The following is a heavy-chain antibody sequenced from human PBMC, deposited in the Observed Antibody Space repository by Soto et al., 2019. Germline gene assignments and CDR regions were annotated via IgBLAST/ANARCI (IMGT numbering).Heavy chain of an antibody. Sequence: SETLSLTCTVFGGSISSGDYYWSSIRQPPXKGLEWIGYIYYSGSTYYNPSLKSRVTISVDTSKNQFSLKLSSVTAADTAVYYCARGYYDRVPSRQHLGYWGQGTMVTVSS. V-gene: IGHV4-30-4*01. D-gene: IGHD1-26*01. CDR3: ARGYYDRVPSRQHLGY. CDR2: IYYSGST. J-gene: IGHJ4*02. CDR1: GGSISSGDYY.